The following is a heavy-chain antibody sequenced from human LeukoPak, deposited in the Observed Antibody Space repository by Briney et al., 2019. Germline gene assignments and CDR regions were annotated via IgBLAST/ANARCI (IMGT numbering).Heavy chain of an antibody. CDR1: GYTFTNYN. J-gene: IGHJ4*02. V-gene: IGHV1-8*01. CDR2: INPNSGRA. CDR3: ARDLSLWFGELNIDY. D-gene: IGHD3-10*01. Sequence: ASVKVSCKASGYTFTNYNIDWVRQATGQGLEWMGWINPNSGRAGCVQKFQGRVNITRDTSISTAYMELRSLRSDDTAVYYCARDLSLWFGELNIDYWGQGTLVTVSS.